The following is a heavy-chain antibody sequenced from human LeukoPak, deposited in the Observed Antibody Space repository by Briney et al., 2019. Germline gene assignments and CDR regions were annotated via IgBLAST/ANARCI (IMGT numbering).Heavy chain of an antibody. J-gene: IGHJ4*02. CDR2: IYYSGST. Sequence: SETLSLTCTVSGGSISSSSYYWGWIRQPPGKGLEWIGSIYYSGSTYYNPSLKSRVTISVDTSKNQFSLKLSSVTAADTAVYYCASTIVVVPAAMPSNRIGFDYWGQGTLVTVSS. D-gene: IGHD2-2*01. CDR3: ASTIVVVPAAMPSNRIGFDY. CDR1: GGSISSSSYY. V-gene: IGHV4-39*01.